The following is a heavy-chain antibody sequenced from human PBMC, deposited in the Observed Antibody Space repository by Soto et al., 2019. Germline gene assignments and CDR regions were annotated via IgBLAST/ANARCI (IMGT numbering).Heavy chain of an antibody. CDR2: IYWDDDK. CDR1: GFSFTTGGVG. J-gene: IGHJ3*02. Sequence: QITLKESGPTLVKPTQTLTLTCTFSGFSFTTGGVGVGWARQPPGKTLEWLALIYWDDDKRYSPYLKSRLTIIKATSKIQAVLTVTNLDPVDTATYDCAHRIVDVGAFDMWGQGTVVTVSS. V-gene: IGHV2-5*02. D-gene: IGHD3-16*02. CDR3: AHRIVDVGAFDM.